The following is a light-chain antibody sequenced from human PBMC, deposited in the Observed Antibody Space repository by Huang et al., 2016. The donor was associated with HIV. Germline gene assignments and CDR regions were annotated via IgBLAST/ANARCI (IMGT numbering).Light chain of an antibody. Sequence: DIQMTQSPSSLSASIGDRVTITCQASQDISNYLNWYQQKPGKAPKLLLYDATNSEAGVPSRFSGSGSGTDFTLTISRLQPEDFATYYCQQFDNVPYSFGQGTRPEIK. J-gene: IGKJ2*03. CDR3: QQFDNVPYS. V-gene: IGKV1-33*01. CDR2: DAT. CDR1: QDISNY.